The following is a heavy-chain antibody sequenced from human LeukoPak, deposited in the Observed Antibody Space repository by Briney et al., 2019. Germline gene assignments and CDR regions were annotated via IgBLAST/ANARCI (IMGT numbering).Heavy chain of an antibody. D-gene: IGHD3-22*01. Sequence: GGSLRLSCAASGFTFSSYAMSWVRQAPGKGLEWVSAISGSGGSTYYADSVKGRFTISRDNSKDTLYLQMNSLRAEDTAVYYCAKRPGYYYDSSGYCQPTDYWGQGTLVTVSS. J-gene: IGHJ4*02. CDR2: ISGSGGST. CDR1: GFTFSSYA. CDR3: AKRPGYYYDSSGYCQPTDY. V-gene: IGHV3-23*01.